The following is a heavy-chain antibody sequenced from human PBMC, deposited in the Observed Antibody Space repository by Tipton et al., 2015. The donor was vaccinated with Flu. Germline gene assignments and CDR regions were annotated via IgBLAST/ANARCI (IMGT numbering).Heavy chain of an antibody. J-gene: IGHJ3*02. Sequence: TLSLTCAVYGGSFSGYYWSGIRQPPGKGLEWVGEINHSGSTNYNPSLKSRVTISVDTSKNQFSLKLTSVTAADTAVYYCAKHCSGGSCSHAFDIWGQGTMVTVSS. V-gene: IGHV4-34*01. CDR1: GGSFSGYY. D-gene: IGHD2-15*01. CDR3: AKHCSGGSCSHAFDI. CDR2: INHSGST.